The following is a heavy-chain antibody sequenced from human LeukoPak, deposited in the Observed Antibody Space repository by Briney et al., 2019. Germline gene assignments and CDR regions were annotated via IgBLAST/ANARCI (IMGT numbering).Heavy chain of an antibody. CDR3: ASRRHFYYDSSGYLHY. CDR2: INHSGST. J-gene: IGHJ4*02. V-gene: IGHV4-34*01. Sequence: SGTLSLTCAVYGGSFSGYYWSWIRQPPGKGLEWIGEINHSGSTNYNPSLKRRVTISVDTSKNQFSLKLSSVTAADTAVYYCASRRHFYYDSSGYLHYWGQGTLVTVSS. CDR1: GGSFSGYY. D-gene: IGHD3-22*01.